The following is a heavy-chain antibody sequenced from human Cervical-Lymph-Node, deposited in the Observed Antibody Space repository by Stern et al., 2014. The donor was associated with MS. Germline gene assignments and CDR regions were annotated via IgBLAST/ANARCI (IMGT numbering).Heavy chain of an antibody. J-gene: IGHJ4*02. D-gene: IGHD4-17*01. Sequence: EMQLVDSGGGLVQPGGSLRLSCAASGFTFSSYAMSWVRQAPGKGLEWASAIRGSGGRTYYADSVKGRFPISRDKSKNTLYLQMNSLRAEDTAVYYCAKSTVTSLSDYWGQGTLVTVSS. CDR3: AKSTVTSLSDY. V-gene: IGHV3-23*04. CDR2: IRGSGGRT. CDR1: GFTFSSYA.